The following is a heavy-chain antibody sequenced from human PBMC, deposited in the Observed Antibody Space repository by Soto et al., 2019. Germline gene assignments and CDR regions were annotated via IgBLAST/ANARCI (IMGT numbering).Heavy chain of an antibody. CDR1: GFMFGSYA. J-gene: IGHJ6*02. V-gene: IGHV3-23*01. CDR2: ISGSGTET. D-gene: IGHD3-10*01. CDR3: AKDLLSSYYYGMDA. Sequence: EVQLLESGGGLVQPGGSLRLSCAASGFMFGSYAMSWVRQAPGKGLEWVSGISGSGTETYYADAVKGRVTISRDNAKNTLYLQMNGLRAEDTAIYYCAKDLLSSYYYGMDAWGQGTTVTVSS.